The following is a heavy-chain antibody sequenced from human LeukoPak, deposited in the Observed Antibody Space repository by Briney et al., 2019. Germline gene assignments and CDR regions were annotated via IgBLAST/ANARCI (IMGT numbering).Heavy chain of an antibody. V-gene: IGHV3-15*07. D-gene: IGHD3-16*01. CDR3: TTDTYYDYVWGSYGYDY. CDR1: GFTFSNAW. CDR2: IKSKTDGGTT. Sequence: GGSLRLSCAASGFTFSNAWMNWVRQAPGKGLEWVGRIKSKTDGGTTDFAAPVKGRFTISRDDSKNTLYLQMNSLKTEDTAVYYCTTDTYYDYVWGSYGYDYWGQGTLVTVSS. J-gene: IGHJ4*02.